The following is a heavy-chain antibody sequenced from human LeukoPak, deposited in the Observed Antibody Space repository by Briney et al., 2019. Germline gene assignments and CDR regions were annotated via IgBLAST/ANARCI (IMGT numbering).Heavy chain of an antibody. CDR1: GGSFSGYY. J-gene: IGHJ5*02. Sequence: SETLSLTCAVYGGSFSGYYWSWIRQPPGKGLEWIGEINHSGSTNYNPSLKSRVTISVDTSKNQFSLKLSSVTAADTAVYYCARGLHAYSSSSHWFDPWGQGTLVTVSS. D-gene: IGHD6-6*01. V-gene: IGHV4-34*01. CDR2: INHSGST. CDR3: ARGLHAYSSSSHWFDP.